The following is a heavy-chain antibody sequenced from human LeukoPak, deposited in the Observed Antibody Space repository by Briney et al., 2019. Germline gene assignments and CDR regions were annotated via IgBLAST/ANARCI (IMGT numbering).Heavy chain of an antibody. D-gene: IGHD3-16*02. CDR3: ARKGDDYVWGSSRSDWFDA. J-gene: IGHJ5*02. Sequence: GASVKVSCKASGYTFTNYDINWVRQATGQGPEWVGWMSPSSGKAGYGQKFQGRVTMTRNTSTNTAYMELSSLRSDDTAVYYCARKGDDYVWGSSRSDWFDAWGQGTLVTVSS. V-gene: IGHV1-8*01. CDR1: GYTFTNYD. CDR2: MSPSSGKA.